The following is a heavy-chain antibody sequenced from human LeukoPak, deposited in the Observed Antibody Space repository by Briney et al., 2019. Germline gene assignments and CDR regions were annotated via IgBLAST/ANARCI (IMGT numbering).Heavy chain of an antibody. CDR1: GFTFSSHA. CDR3: AKAYSGYDRFGY. D-gene: IGHD5-12*01. J-gene: IGHJ4*02. Sequence: GGSLRLSCAATGFTFSSHAMSWVRQAPGKGLEWVSAISASGGGTYYADSVKGRFSISRDNSKNTLYLQMNSLRAEDTAVYYCAKAYSGYDRFGYWGQGTLVTVSS. V-gene: IGHV3-23*01. CDR2: ISASGGGT.